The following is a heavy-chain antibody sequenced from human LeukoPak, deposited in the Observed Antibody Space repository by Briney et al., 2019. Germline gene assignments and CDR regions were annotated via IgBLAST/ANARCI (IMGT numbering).Heavy chain of an antibody. CDR2: IYYSGST. Sequence: PSETLSLTCTVSGGSISSYYWSWTRQPPGKGLEWIGYIYYSGSTNYNPSLKSRVTISVDTSKNQFSLKLSSVTAADTAVYYCARRSYYGHFDYWGQGTLVTVSS. J-gene: IGHJ4*02. V-gene: IGHV4-59*08. D-gene: IGHD3-10*01. CDR1: GGSISSYY. CDR3: ARRSYYGHFDY.